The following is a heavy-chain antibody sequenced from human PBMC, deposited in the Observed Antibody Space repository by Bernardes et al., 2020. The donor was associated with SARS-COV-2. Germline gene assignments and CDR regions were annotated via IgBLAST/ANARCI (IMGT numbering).Heavy chain of an antibody. CDR2: ITCSDDTT. Sequence: GGCLRLSCAASGFTFSSYAMTWVRPAPGKGLEWVSAITCSDDTTNYADSLKGRFTISRDNSKNTLYLHMNSLRAEDTAVYYCAKERRYNSAWYPIQFDYWGQGTLVTVSS. CDR3: AKERRYNSAWYPIQFDY. D-gene: IGHD6-19*01. V-gene: IGHV3-23*01. CDR1: GFTFSSYA. J-gene: IGHJ4*02.